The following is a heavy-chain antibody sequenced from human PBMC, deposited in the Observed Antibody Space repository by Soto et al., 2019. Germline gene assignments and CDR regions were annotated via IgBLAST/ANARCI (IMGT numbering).Heavy chain of an antibody. D-gene: IGHD3-9*01. CDR3: SREDSDWFFN. CDR2: IGSKGETYAK. Sequence: EVQLVESGGGLVQPGGSLKLSCAASGFTFGVSALQWVRQASGKGLEWLGRIGSKGETYAKAYAASVKGRFTISRDDSKKTAYQQMKSMEGEDTAVYYCSREDSDWFFNWGRGTLVTVSS. V-gene: IGHV3-73*02. J-gene: IGHJ4*02. CDR1: GFTFGVSA.